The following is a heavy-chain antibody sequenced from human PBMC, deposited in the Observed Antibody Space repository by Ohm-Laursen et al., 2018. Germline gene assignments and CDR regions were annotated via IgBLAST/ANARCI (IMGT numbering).Heavy chain of an antibody. V-gene: IGHV3-21*01. D-gene: IGHD6-6*01. Sequence: SLRLSCSASGITFSSYDMKWVRQAPGKGLEWISYISETSSHIYDADSMRGRFTVARDNAKNLLYLQLNSLRAEDTAVYYCARDSSRRAREGGMDVWGQGTMVTVSS. CDR3: ARDSSRRAREGGMDV. J-gene: IGHJ6*02. CDR2: ISETSSHI. CDR1: GITFSSYD.